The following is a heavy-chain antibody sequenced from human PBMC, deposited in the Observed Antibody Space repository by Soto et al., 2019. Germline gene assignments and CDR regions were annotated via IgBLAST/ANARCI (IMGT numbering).Heavy chain of an antibody. D-gene: IGHD1-1*01. CDR2: VTGSGAST. CDR1: GFTFNTYD. V-gene: IGHV3-23*01. Sequence: PGGSLRLSCAASGFTFNTYDMSWVRQASGKGLEWVSTVTGSGASTYYADSVKGRFAISRDNSRNTLYLQMNVLRAEDTAVYYCTTLMPTTGTRYRGQGTLVTVSS. CDR3: TTLMPTTGTRY. J-gene: IGHJ4*02.